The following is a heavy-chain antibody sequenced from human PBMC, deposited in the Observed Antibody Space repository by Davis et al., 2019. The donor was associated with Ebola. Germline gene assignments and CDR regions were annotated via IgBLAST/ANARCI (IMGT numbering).Heavy chain of an antibody. J-gene: IGHJ4*02. V-gene: IGHV3-69-1*01. D-gene: IGHD5-18*01. CDR1: GFIFRNYV. Sequence: GGSLRLSCAASGFIFRNYVMSWVRQAPGKGLEWVSTFGTSGDTYYADSVKGRFTISRDNAKNSLYLQMDSLRDEDTAVYYCARVRGAYSYGYTDYWGQGTLVTVSS. CDR2: FGTSGDT. CDR3: ARVRGAYSYGYTDY.